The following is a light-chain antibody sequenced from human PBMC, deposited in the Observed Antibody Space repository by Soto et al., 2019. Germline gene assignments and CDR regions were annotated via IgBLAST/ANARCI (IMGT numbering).Light chain of an antibody. J-gene: IGKJ5*01. V-gene: IGKV3-15*01. Sequence: EIVLTQSPGTLSLSPGERASLSCRASQTVNSSYLAWYQWKPGQAPRLLIYGASTRATGIPARFSGSGSGTEFTLTISSLQSEDFAVYYCQQYNNWPPITFGQGTRLEIK. CDR3: QQYNNWPPIT. CDR1: QTVNSSY. CDR2: GAS.